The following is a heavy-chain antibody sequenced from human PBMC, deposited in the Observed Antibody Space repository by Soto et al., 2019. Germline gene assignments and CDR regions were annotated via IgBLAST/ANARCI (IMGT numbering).Heavy chain of an antibody. CDR3: ARGRFITMVRGVNFDY. D-gene: IGHD3-10*01. Sequence: PSETLSLTCTVSGGSISSGGYYWSWIRQPPGKGLEWIGEINHSGSTNYNPSLKSRVTISVDTSKNQFSLKLSSVTAADTAVYYCARGRFITMVRGVNFDYWGQGTLVTVSS. CDR1: GGSISSGGYY. CDR2: INHSGST. V-gene: IGHV4-39*07. J-gene: IGHJ4*02.